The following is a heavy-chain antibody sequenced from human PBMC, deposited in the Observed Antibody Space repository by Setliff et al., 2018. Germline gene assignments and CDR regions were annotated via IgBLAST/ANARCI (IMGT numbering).Heavy chain of an antibody. V-gene: IGHV1-18*01. D-gene: IGHD3-22*01. CDR1: GYTFSNYG. CDR2: ISAYSGNT. Sequence: ASVKVSCKASGYTFSNYGITWVRQAPGQGLEWMGWISAYSGNTNSPHKFLDRLTMTTDTSTSTAYMELKDLTSDDTALYYCARINFYVSSGFYYASDYWGQGTLVTVSS. CDR3: ARINFYVSSGFYYASDY. J-gene: IGHJ4*02.